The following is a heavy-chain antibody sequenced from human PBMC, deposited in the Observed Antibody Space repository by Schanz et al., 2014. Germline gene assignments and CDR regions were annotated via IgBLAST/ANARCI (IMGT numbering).Heavy chain of an antibody. CDR3: ARTGYDPSLTH. Sequence: QVQLVQSGAEVKKPGSSVKVSCKASGDTFRSYTINWVRHAPGQGLEWMGRIIPITGITNYAQKFQGRVTFTADKSTSTALLEVNSTRSEDTAVYYCARTGYDPSLTHWGQGTLVTVSS. D-gene: IGHD5-12*01. J-gene: IGHJ4*02. CDR1: GDTFRSYT. CDR2: IIPITGIT. V-gene: IGHV1-69*02.